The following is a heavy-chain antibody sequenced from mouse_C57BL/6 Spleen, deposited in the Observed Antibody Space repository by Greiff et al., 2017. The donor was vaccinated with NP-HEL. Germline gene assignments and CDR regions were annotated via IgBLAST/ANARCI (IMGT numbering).Heavy chain of an antibody. J-gene: IGHJ4*01. CDR3: ARAYGNPYYAKDY. V-gene: IGHV1-20*01. CDR1: GYSFTGYF. D-gene: IGHD2-1*01. CDR2: INPYNGDT. Sequence: VQLQQSGPELVKPGDSVKISCTASGYSFTGYFMNWVMQSHGKSLEWIGRINPYNGDTFYNPKFKGKATLTVDKSSSTAHMELRSLTSEDSAVYSCARAYGNPYYAKDYWGQGTSVTVSS.